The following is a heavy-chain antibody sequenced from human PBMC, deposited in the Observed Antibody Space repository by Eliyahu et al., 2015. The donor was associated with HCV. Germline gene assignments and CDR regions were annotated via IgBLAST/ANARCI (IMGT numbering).Heavy chain of an antibody. CDR2: NRNKANNFTT. D-gene: IGHD3-22*01. V-gene: IGHV3-72*01. J-gene: IGHJ4*02. Sequence: EGQLVESGGGLVQPGGSLXXXXAASGFNFSSXHMDWVRQAPGKGLEWVGRNRNKANNFTTEYAASVKGRFTISRDDSKNSLFLQMNSLKTEDTAVYYCARVRFYYDSSGHTGPYFLDYWGPGTLV. CDR1: GFNFSSXH. CDR3: ARVRFYYDSSGHTGPYFLDY.